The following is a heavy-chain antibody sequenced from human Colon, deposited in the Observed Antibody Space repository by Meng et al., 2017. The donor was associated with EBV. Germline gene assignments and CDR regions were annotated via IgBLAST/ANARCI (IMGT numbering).Heavy chain of an antibody. J-gene: IGHJ4*02. V-gene: IGHV4-34*01. CDR3: ASSHSSKVGARRLDY. CDR1: GGSFSGYY. D-gene: IGHD1-26*01. Sequence: QLQVPLWGAGPLKPSETLSLTGAVYGGSFSGYYWTWIRQPPGKGLEWIGEITHRGSTNYNPFLKSRVTISVDTSKKQFSLKLTSVTAADTAVYYCASSHSSKVGARRLDYWGQGTLVTVSS. CDR2: ITHRGST.